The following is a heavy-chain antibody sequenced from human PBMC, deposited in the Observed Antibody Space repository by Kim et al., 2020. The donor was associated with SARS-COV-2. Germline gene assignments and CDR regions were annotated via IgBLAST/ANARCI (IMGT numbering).Heavy chain of an antibody. V-gene: IGHV4-59*13. CDR3: ARLGWYEVNHYYCGMDV. D-gene: IGHD6-19*01. J-gene: IGHJ6*04. CDR2: IYYSGST. CDR1: GGSISSYY. Sequence: SETLSLTCTVSGGSISSYYWSWIRQPPGKGLEWIGYIYYSGSTNYNPSLKSRVTMSVDTSKNQFSLKLSSVTAADTAVYYCARLGWYEVNHYYCGMDVWGEGTTVTVPS.